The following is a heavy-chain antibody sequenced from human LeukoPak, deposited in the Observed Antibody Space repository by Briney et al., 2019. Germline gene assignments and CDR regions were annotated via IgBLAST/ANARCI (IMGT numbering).Heavy chain of an antibody. D-gene: IGHD5-24*01. CDR1: GFTFSSYA. J-gene: IGHJ4*02. CDR2: ISYDGSNK. V-gene: IGHV3-30-3*01. Sequence: GGSLRLSCAASGFTFSSYAMHWVRQAPGKGLEWVAVISYDGSNKYYADSVKGRFTISRDNSKNTLYLQMNSLRAEGTAVYYCAREGDGYNLRPFDYWGQGTLVTVSS. CDR3: AREGDGYNLRPFDY.